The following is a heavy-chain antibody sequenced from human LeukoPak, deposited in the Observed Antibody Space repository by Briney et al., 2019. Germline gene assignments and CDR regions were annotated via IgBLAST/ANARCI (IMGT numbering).Heavy chain of an antibody. CDR1: GFTFSTYA. V-gene: IGHV3-23*01. J-gene: IGHJ4*02. Sequence: GGSLRLSCAASGFTFSTYAMGWVRQAPGKGLEWVSGIRGSGVSTYYADSVKGRFTISRDNSKNTLYLQMNSLRAEDTAVYYCAKGGSSGSSSDNWGQGTLVTVSS. CDR3: AKGGSSGSSSDN. D-gene: IGHD3-22*01. CDR2: IRGSGVST.